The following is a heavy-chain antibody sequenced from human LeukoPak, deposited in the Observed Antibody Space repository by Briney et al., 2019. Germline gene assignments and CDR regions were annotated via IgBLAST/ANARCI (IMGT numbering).Heavy chain of an antibody. Sequence: GGSLRLSCAASGFTFSNAWMSWVRQAPGKGLEWVGRIKSKTDGGTTDYAAPVKGRFTISRDDSKNTLYLQMNSLKTEDTAVYYRTTDRVNVQLWIEYWGQGTLVTVSS. D-gene: IGHD5-18*01. CDR3: TTDRVNVQLWIEY. CDR2: IKSKTDGGTT. CDR1: GFTFSNAW. J-gene: IGHJ4*02. V-gene: IGHV3-15*01.